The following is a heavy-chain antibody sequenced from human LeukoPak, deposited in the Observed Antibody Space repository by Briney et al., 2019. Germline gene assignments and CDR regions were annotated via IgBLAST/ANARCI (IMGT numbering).Heavy chain of an antibody. CDR3: AKDSGIVVVPAARKAFDI. J-gene: IGHJ3*02. Sequence: PGGSLRLSCAVSGFTFSSYWMLWVRQVPGKGPAWVSSISSSSSYIYYADSVKGRFTISRDNAKNSLYLQMNSLRAEDTALYYRAKDSGIVVVPAARKAFDIWGQGTMVTVSS. D-gene: IGHD2-2*01. CDR2: ISSSSSYI. V-gene: IGHV3-21*04. CDR1: GFTFSSYW.